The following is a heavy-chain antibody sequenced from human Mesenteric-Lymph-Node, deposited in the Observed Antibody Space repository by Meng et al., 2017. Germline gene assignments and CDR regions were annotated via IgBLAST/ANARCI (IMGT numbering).Heavy chain of an antibody. CDR1: GGSINSGLYY. J-gene: IGHJ3*01. CDR3: ARSLGWIHDAFDF. V-gene: IGHV4-61*02. Sequence: TLSLTCTVSGGSINSGLYYWNWIRQPAGKGLEWIGRIYPSESTNYNPSLQNRVTISLDTSRNQFSLKLSSVTAADTAVYYCARSLGWIHDAFDFWGQGTMVTVSS. CDR2: IYPSEST. D-gene: IGHD5-18*01.